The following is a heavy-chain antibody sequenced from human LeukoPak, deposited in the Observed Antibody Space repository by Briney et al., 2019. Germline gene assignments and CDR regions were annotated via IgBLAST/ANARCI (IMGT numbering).Heavy chain of an antibody. V-gene: IGHV3-53*01. CDR1: GLTVSSNY. CDR3: AGALLKGAVYYYYYMDV. CDR2: IYSGGST. Sequence: PGGSLRLSCAASGLTVSSNYMSWVRQAPGKGLERVSVIYSGGSTYYADSVKGRFTISRDNSKNTLYLQMNSLRAEDTAVYYCAGALLKGAVYYYYYMDVWGKGTTVTVSS. J-gene: IGHJ6*03.